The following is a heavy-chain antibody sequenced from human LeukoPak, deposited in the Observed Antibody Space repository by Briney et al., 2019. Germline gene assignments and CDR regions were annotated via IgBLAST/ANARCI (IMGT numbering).Heavy chain of an antibody. CDR1: GGSISSGGYS. V-gene: IGHV4-30-2*01. CDR3: ARVSGDGSYFDY. D-gene: IGHD4-17*01. CDR2: IYHSGST. J-gene: IGHJ4*02. Sequence: PSETLSLTCAVSGGSISSGGYSWSWIRQPPGKGLELIGYIYHSGSTYYNPSLKSRVTISVDRSKNQFSLKLSSVTAADTAVYYYARVSGDGSYFDYWGQGTLVTVSS.